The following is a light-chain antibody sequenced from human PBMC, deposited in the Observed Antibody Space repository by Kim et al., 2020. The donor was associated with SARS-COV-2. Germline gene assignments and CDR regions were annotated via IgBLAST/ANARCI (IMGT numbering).Light chain of an antibody. Sequence: GQSVTISCTGTSSDVGGYNYFSWYQQHPGKAPKLMIYEVSKRPSGVPDRFSGSKSGNTASLTVSGLQAEDEADYYCSSYAGSNNYVFGTGTRSPS. V-gene: IGLV2-8*01. CDR3: SSYAGSNNYV. J-gene: IGLJ1*01. CDR2: EVS. CDR1: SSDVGGYNY.